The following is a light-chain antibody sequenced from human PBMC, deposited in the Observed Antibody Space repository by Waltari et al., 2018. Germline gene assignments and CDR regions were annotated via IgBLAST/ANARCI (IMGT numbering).Light chain of an antibody. CDR1: LLSNQL. J-gene: IGLJ3*02. Sequence: SYDLTQPPSVYVSPGQTARITCSGPLLSNQLGYWYQQKPGQAPVLVIYKDTQRASGIPERFFGSSSGTTVTLTITAVQAEDEADYYCQSADSSGTSLLFGGGTKVTVL. V-gene: IGLV3-25*03. CDR3: QSADSSGTSLL. CDR2: KDT.